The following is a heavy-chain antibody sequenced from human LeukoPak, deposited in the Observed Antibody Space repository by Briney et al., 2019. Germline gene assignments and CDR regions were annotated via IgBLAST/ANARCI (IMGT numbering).Heavy chain of an antibody. D-gene: IGHD3-3*01. V-gene: IGHV4-59*01. J-gene: IGHJ6*02. CDR2: IYYSGST. CDR3: ARGGNDFWSGYYPGMDV. Sequence: SETLSLTCTVSGGSISSFYWSWIRQPPGKGLEWIGYIYYSGSTNYNPSLKSRVTISVDMSKNQFSLKLSSVTAADTAVYYCARGGNDFWSGYYPGMDVWGQGTTVTVSS. CDR1: GGSISSFY.